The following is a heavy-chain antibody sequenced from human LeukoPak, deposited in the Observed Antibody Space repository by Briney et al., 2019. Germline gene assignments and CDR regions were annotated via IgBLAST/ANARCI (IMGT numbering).Heavy chain of an antibody. J-gene: IGHJ4*02. Sequence: GESLRLSCAASGFTFSDHYMSWIRQAPGKGLEWVSYISSSSSYTNYADSVKGRFTISRDNAKNSVYLLMNSLRAEDTAVYYCARDRRYVGSGWYYFDYWGQGTLVTVSS. CDR3: ARDRRYVGSGWYYFDY. CDR2: ISSSSSYT. CDR1: GFTFSDHY. V-gene: IGHV3-11*05. D-gene: IGHD6-19*01.